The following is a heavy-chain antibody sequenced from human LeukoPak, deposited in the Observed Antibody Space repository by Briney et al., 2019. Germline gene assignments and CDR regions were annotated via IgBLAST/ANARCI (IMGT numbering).Heavy chain of an antibody. D-gene: IGHD3-10*01. CDR3: AREGHGELFGYYYYYMDV. Sequence: SETLSLTCTVSGNSISSGDNYWSWIRQPAGKGLECIGRVYSSGSTNYNPSLKSRVTISVDTSKNQFSLKLSSVTAADTAVYYCAREGHGELFGYYYYYMDVWGKGTTVTVSS. J-gene: IGHJ6*03. CDR2: VYSSGST. CDR1: GNSISSGDNY. V-gene: IGHV4-61*02.